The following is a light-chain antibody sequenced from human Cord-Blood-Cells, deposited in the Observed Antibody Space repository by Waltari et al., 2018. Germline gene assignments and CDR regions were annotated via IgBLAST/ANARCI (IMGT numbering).Light chain of an antibody. Sequence: QSALTQPASVSGSPGPSITIPCPGTSSDVGGYNYVSWYQQHPGKAPKLMIYEVSNRPSGVSNRFSGSKSGNTASLTISGLQAEDEADYYCSSYTSSSTQVFGTGTKVTVL. V-gene: IGLV2-14*01. CDR3: SSYTSSSTQV. J-gene: IGLJ1*01. CDR1: SSDVGGYNY. CDR2: EVS.